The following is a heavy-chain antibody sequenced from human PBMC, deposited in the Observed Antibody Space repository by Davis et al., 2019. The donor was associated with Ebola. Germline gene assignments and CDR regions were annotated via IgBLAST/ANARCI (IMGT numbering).Heavy chain of an antibody. CDR1: GYSFTSYW. CDR3: ARPGTAGTVDGFDI. D-gene: IGHD1-1*01. V-gene: IGHV5-51*01. Sequence: GESLKISCKGSGYSFTSYWIGWVRQMPGRGLQWMGIIYPDDSDTTYSPSFQGQITISADRSISTAYLQWSSLKASDTAMYYCARPGTAGTVDGFDIWGQGTMVTVSS. J-gene: IGHJ3*02. CDR2: IYPDDSDT.